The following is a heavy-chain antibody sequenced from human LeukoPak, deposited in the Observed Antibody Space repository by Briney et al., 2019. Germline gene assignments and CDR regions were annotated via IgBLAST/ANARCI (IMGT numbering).Heavy chain of an antibody. CDR1: GYTFTGYY. V-gene: IGHV1-2*02. D-gene: IGHD6-19*01. Sequence: ASVKVSCKASGYTFTGYYMHWVRQAPGQGLEWMGWINPNSGGTNYAQKFQGRVTMTRDTSISTAYMELSRLRSDDTAVYYCARDAVDIAVAGTFGYWGQGTLVTVSS. CDR2: INPNSGGT. J-gene: IGHJ4*02. CDR3: ARDAVDIAVAGTFGY.